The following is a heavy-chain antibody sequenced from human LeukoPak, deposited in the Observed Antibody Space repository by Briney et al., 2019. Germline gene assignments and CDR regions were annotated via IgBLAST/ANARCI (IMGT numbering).Heavy chain of an antibody. D-gene: IGHD2-15*01. CDR2: ISWKSGDI. CDR3: PKEPLYCRDGTSYPNAFDI. Sequence: GRSLRLSCTASGFIFDDYAMHWVRQAPGKGLEWVSNISWKSGDIAYADFVKGRFTISRDNAKNSLYLQMNSLRPEDPAFYYCPKEPLYCRDGTSYPNAFDIWGQGTMVTASS. CDR1: GFIFDDYA. J-gene: IGHJ3*02. V-gene: IGHV3-9*01.